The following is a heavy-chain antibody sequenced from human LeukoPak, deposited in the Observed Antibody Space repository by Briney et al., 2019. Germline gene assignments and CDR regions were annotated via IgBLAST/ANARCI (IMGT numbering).Heavy chain of an antibody. D-gene: IGHD2-8*01. CDR1: GGSISSYY. CDR2: IYYSGST. Sequence: SETLSLTCTVSGGSISSYYWSWIRQPPGKGLEWIGYIYYSGSTNYNPSLKSRVTISVDTSKNQFSLNLSSVTAADTAVYYCARLLVYDAFDIWGQGTMVTVSS. V-gene: IGHV4-59*01. CDR3: ARLLVYDAFDI. J-gene: IGHJ3*02.